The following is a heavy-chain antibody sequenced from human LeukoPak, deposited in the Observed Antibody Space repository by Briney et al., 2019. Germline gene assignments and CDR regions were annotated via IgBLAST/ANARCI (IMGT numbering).Heavy chain of an antibody. Sequence: PSETLSLTCTVSGGSISSYYWSWIWQPPGKGLEWIGYIYYSGSTNYNPSLKSRVTISVDTSRNQLSLKLSSVTAADTAVYYCARSSIYYDSSGYRIWGQGTLVTVSS. V-gene: IGHV4-59*12. CDR1: GGSISSYY. CDR2: IYYSGST. CDR3: ARSSIYYDSSGYRI. D-gene: IGHD3-22*01. J-gene: IGHJ4*02.